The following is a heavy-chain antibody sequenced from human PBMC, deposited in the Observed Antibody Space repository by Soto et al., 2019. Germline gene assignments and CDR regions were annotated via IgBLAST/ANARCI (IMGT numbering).Heavy chain of an antibody. Sequence: GASVKVSCKASGGTFSSYAISWVRQAPGQGLEWMGGIIPIFGTANYAQKFQGRVTITADESTSTAYMELSSLRSEDTAVYYCARDRMEATTHYYYYGMDVWGQATTVTVSS. V-gene: IGHV1-69*13. CDR2: IIPIFGTA. CDR1: GGTFSSYA. CDR3: ARDRMEATTHYYYYGMDV. D-gene: IGHD5-12*01. J-gene: IGHJ6*02.